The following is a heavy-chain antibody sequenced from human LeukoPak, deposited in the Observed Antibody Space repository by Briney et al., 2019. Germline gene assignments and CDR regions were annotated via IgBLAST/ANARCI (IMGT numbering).Heavy chain of an antibody. Sequence: GESLKISCKGSGYSFTNYWIGWVRQMPGKGLEWMGIIYPGGSDPRYSPSFQGQVTISADRSISTAYLQWSSLKASDTAMYYCAIHVRGDTRFLEYWGLGTLVPVSS. D-gene: IGHD5-18*01. CDR3: AIHVRGDTRFLEY. CDR1: GYSFTNYW. CDR2: IYPGGSDP. J-gene: IGHJ4*02. V-gene: IGHV5-51*01.